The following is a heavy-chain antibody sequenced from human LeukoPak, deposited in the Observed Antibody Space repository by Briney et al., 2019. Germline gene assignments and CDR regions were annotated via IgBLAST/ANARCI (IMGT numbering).Heavy chain of an antibody. J-gene: IGHJ4*02. CDR3: ARIRCGHTDDRCYNY. CDR1: GVPISGFF. Sequence: PSETLSLTCAVQGVPISGFFWSWIRQPARKRVEGIAEINHSGGTNYNPSLKSRATISVDTSENQFSLRVTSVTAADTAVYYCARIRCGHTDDRCYNYWGQGTLVTVSS. CDR2: INHSGGT. V-gene: IGHV4-34*01. D-gene: IGHD2-8*01.